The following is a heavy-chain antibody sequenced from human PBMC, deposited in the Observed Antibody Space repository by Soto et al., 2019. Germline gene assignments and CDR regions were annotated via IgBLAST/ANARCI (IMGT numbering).Heavy chain of an antibody. Sequence: GASVKVSCKTSGGTFSIYAISWVRQAPGQGLEWMGGIVPIVGTTTYAQKFQGRVTITADEATSTAYMQLSRLRSDDTAVYYCVRVVAIPGHSDHWGQGTLVTV. V-gene: IGHV1-69*13. CDR2: IVPIVGTT. J-gene: IGHJ4*02. CDR3: VRVVAIPGHSDH. CDR1: GGTFSIYA. D-gene: IGHD2-15*01.